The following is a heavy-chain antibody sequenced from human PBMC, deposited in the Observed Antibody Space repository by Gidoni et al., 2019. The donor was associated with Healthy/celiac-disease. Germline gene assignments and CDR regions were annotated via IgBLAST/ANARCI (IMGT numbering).Heavy chain of an antibody. D-gene: IGHD3-22*01. Sequence: QVQLVQSGAEVKKPGASVTVSCKASGYTFTGYYLHWVRQAPGQGLEWMAWINPNSGGTIYAQKFQGRVTMTRDTSISTAYMELSRLRSDDTAVYYCARDLFGIYYDSSDTTQGWFDPWGQGTLVTVSS. J-gene: IGHJ5*02. CDR1: GYTFTGYY. CDR2: INPNSGGT. CDR3: ARDLFGIYYDSSDTTQGWFDP. V-gene: IGHV1-2*02.